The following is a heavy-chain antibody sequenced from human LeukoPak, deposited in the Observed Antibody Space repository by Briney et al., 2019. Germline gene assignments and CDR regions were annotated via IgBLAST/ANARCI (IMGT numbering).Heavy chain of an antibody. CDR2: IDPKSGDT. CDR1: GYTFTDYY. Sequence: ASVKVSCKAFGYTFTDYYLLWVRQAPGQGFEWMGWIDPKSGDTNYAQTFRGRFTMTRDTSINTVYMDLSSLRSDDTAVYYCARDPSTKYYTDSWGQGTLVTVSS. J-gene: IGHJ4*02. D-gene: IGHD2-2*01. CDR3: ARDPSTKYYTDS. V-gene: IGHV1-2*02.